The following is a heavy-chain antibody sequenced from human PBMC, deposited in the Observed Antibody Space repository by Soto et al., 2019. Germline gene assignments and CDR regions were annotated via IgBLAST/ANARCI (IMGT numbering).Heavy chain of an antibody. Sequence: EVQLVESGGGLVKPGGSLRLSCAASGFTFSSYSMNWVRQAPGKGLEWVSSISSSSSYIYYADSVKGRFTISRDNAKNSPYLQMSSLRAEDTAVYSCARAPYYYDSRGYWAYWGQGALVTVSS. J-gene: IGHJ4*02. D-gene: IGHD3-22*01. CDR2: ISSSSSYI. CDR3: ARAPYYYDSRGYWAY. CDR1: GFTFSSYS. V-gene: IGHV3-21*01.